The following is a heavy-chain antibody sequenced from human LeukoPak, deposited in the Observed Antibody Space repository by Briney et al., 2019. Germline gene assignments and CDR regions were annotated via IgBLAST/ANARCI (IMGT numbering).Heavy chain of an antibody. CDR2: IYYSGST. Sequence: SETLSLTYTVSGGSISSYYWSWIRQPPGKGLEWIGYIYYSGSTNYNPSLKSRVTISVDTSKNQFSLKLSSVTAADTAVYYCARQGGLDGYSYGPNWFDPWGQGTLVTVSS. V-gene: IGHV4-59*08. CDR1: GGSISSYY. D-gene: IGHD5-18*01. CDR3: ARQGGLDGYSYGPNWFDP. J-gene: IGHJ5*02.